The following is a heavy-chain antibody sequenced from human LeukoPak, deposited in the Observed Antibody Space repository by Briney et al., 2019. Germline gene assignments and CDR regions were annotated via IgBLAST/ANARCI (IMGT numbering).Heavy chain of an antibody. CDR1: GYTFTSYY. CDR3: ARDLGRYCSGGSCPHY. Sequence: ASVKVSCKASGYTFTSYYMHWVRQAPGQGLEWMGIINPSGGSTSYAQKFQGRVTITADESTSTAYMELSSLRSEDTAVYYCARDLGRYCSGGSCPHYWGQGTLVTVSS. J-gene: IGHJ4*02. CDR2: INPSGGST. D-gene: IGHD2-15*01. V-gene: IGHV1-46*01.